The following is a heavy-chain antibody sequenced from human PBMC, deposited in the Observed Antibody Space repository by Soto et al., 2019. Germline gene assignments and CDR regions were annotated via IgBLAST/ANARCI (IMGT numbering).Heavy chain of an antibody. CDR2: INAYNGNT. V-gene: IGHV1-18*01. D-gene: IGHD2-8*01. CDR3: AKTMLKGGWFDP. CDR1: GYNFISYG. J-gene: IGHJ5*02. Sequence: QVQLVQSGTEVKKPGASVKVSYKASGYNFISYGISWIRQAPGQGLEWMGWINAYNGNTNYAQNLQGRVTMTTDTSTGTAYMELRSLRSDDTAIYYCAKTMLKGGWFDPWGQGTLVTVSS.